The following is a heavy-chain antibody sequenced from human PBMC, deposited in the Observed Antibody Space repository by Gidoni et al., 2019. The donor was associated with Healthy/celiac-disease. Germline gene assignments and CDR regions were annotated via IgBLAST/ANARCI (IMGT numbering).Heavy chain of an antibody. J-gene: IGHJ4*02. CDR3: ARHVYSNYHIKPYYFDY. V-gene: IGHV4-39*01. D-gene: IGHD4-4*01. CDR2: IYYSVST. CDR1: GGSISRSSYY. Sequence: QLQLPESVPGLVKPSEPLSRTCTVPGGSISRSSYYRGWIRQPPGKGLEWIGSIYYSVSTYYNPSLKSRVTISVDTTKNQFSLKLSYVTAADTAVYYCARHVYSNYHIKPYYFDYWGQGTLVTVSS.